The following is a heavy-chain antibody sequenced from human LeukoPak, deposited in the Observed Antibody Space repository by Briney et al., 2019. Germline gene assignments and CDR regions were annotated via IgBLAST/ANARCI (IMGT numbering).Heavy chain of an antibody. CDR2: INPNSGGT. Sequence: ASVKVSCKASGYTFTGYYMHWVRQAPGQGLEWMGWINPNSGGTNYAQKFPGRVTMTRDTSISTAYMELSRLRSDDTAVYYCARGDFGRIAVAGPFDPWGQGTLVTVSS. J-gene: IGHJ5*02. CDR3: ARGDFGRIAVAGPFDP. CDR1: GYTFTGYY. D-gene: IGHD6-19*01. V-gene: IGHV1-2*02.